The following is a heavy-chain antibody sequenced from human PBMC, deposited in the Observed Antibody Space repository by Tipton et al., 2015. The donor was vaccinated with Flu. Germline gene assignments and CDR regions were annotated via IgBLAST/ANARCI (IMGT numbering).Heavy chain of an antibody. CDR3: VRADRYCSSASCGGNSPPGYYYYGMDV. D-gene: IGHD2-2*01. V-gene: IGHV3-43D*04. Sequence: SLRLSCAASGFTFDDYAMHWVRQAPGKGLGWVSLISWDGGSTYYADSVKGRFTIFRDSTKNSLHLQMNNLRTEDTALYYCVRADRYCSSASCGGNSPPGYYYYGMDVWGQGTPVTVSS. J-gene: IGHJ6*02. CDR2: ISWDGGST. CDR1: GFTFDDYA.